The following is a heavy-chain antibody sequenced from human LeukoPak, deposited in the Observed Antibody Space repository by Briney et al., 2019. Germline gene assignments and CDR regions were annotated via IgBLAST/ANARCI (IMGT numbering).Heavy chain of an antibody. CDR2: ISYDGSNK. CDR3: ASRITVFGVATRGYYMDV. V-gene: IGHV3-30-3*01. J-gene: IGHJ6*03. CDR1: GFTFSSYA. D-gene: IGHD3-3*01. Sequence: PGGSLRLSCAASGFTFSSYALHWVRQAPGKGLEWVAVISYDGSNKYYADSVKGRFTISRDNSKNTLYLQMNSLRAEDTAVYYCASRITVFGVATRGYYMDVWGKGTTVTASS.